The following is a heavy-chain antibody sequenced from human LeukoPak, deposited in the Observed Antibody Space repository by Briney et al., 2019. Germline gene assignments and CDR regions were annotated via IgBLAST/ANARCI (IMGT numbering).Heavy chain of an antibody. J-gene: IGHJ4*02. CDR1: GFTFSSYA. V-gene: IGHV3-30*04. D-gene: IGHD1-1*01. Sequence: PGGSLRLSCAASGFTFSSYAMHWVRQAPGKGLEWVAVISYDGSNKYYADSVKGRFTISRDNSKNTLYLQMNSLRAEDTAVYYCARESRREGEFYFDYWGQGTLVTVSS. CDR2: ISYDGSNK. CDR3: ARESRREGEFYFDY.